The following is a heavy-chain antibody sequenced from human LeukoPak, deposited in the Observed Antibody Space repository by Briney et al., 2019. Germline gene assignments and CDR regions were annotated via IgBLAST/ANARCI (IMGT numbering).Heavy chain of an antibody. D-gene: IGHD5-12*01. Sequence: GGSLRLSCXASGFTFSSYEMNWVRQAPGKGLEWVSYISSSGSTIYYADSVKGRFTISRDNAKNSLYLQMNSLRAEDTAVYYCARDYDDYLDYWGQGTLVTVSS. CDR1: GFTFSSYE. CDR3: ARDYDDYLDY. V-gene: IGHV3-48*03. CDR2: ISSSGSTI. J-gene: IGHJ4*02.